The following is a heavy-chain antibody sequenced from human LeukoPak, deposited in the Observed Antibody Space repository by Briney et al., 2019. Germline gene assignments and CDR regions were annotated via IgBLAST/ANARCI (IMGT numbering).Heavy chain of an antibody. CDR2: ISSDSSYI. D-gene: IGHD4-17*01. CDR1: GFTFSSCS. V-gene: IGHV3-21*01. CDR3: ARIRDFGASYHYFYMDV. Sequence: GGSLRLSCTASGFTFSSCSMNWVRQAPGKGLEWVSAISSDSSYIYYADSVRGRFTISRDNAKNSLYLQMSSLRAEDTAVYYCARIRDFGASYHYFYMDVWGKGTTVTVSS. J-gene: IGHJ6*03.